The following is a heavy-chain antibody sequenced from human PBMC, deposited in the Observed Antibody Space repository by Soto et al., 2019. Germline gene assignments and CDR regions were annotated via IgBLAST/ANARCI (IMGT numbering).Heavy chain of an antibody. CDR2: IKSKTDGGTT. CDR1: GFTFSNAW. CDR3: TTGYVAVAGDYYYYGMDV. J-gene: IGHJ6*02. Sequence: PGGSLRLSCAASGFTFSNAWINWVRQAPGKGLEWVGRIKSKTDGGTTDYAAPVKGRFTISRDDSKNTLYLQMNSLKTEDTAVYYCTTGYVAVAGDYYYYGMDVWGQGTTVTVSS. V-gene: IGHV3-15*07. D-gene: IGHD6-19*01.